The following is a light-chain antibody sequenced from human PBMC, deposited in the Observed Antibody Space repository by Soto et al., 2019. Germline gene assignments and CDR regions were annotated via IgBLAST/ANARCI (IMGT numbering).Light chain of an antibody. CDR3: SSYTSSSTPLYV. CDR1: CSDVGGYNY. V-gene: IGLV2-14*01. Sequence: QSALTQPASVSGSPGQSITISCTGTCSDVGGYNYVSWYQQHPGKAPKLMNYEVSNRPSGVSNRFSGSKSGNTASLTISGLQAEDEADYYCSSYTSSSTPLYVFGTGTKVTVL. J-gene: IGLJ1*01. CDR2: EVS.